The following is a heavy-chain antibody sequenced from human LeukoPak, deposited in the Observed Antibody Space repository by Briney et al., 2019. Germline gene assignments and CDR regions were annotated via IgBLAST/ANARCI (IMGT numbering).Heavy chain of an antibody. CDR1: GYTFTDYY. V-gene: IGHV1-69*06. Sequence: GASVKVSCKASGYTFTDYYMHWVRQAPGQGFEWMGGIIPIFGTANYAQKFQGRVTITADKSTSTAYMELSSLRSEDTAVYYCARLGGNLRTDYWGQGTLVTVSS. CDR2: IIPIFGTA. J-gene: IGHJ4*02. CDR3: ARLGGNLRTDY. D-gene: IGHD1-26*01.